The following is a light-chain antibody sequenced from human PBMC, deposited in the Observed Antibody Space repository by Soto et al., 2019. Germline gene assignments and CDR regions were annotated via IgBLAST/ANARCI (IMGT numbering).Light chain of an antibody. CDR2: DVS. Sequence: QSALTQPASVSGSPGQSITISCTGTSSDVGGYNYVSCYQHHPGKPPKLRIYDVSNRPSGVSNRFSGSKSGNTASLTISGLQAEDEADYYCSSYTSSSIYVVFGGGTKLTVL. J-gene: IGLJ2*01. CDR1: SSDVGGYNY. CDR3: SSYTSSSIYVV. V-gene: IGLV2-14*03.